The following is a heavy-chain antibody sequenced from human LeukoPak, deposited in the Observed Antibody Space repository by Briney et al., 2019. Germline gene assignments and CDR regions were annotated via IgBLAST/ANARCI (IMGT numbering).Heavy chain of an antibody. CDR1: GFTFSSYS. Sequence: PGGSLRLSCAASGFTFSSYSMNWVRQAPGKGLEWVSSISSSSSYIYYADSVKGRFTISRDNAKNSLYLQMNSLRAEDTAVYYCARGLVAGSYYFDYWGQGTQVTVSS. D-gene: IGHD6-19*01. J-gene: IGHJ4*02. V-gene: IGHV3-21*01. CDR2: ISSSSSYI. CDR3: ARGLVAGSYYFDY.